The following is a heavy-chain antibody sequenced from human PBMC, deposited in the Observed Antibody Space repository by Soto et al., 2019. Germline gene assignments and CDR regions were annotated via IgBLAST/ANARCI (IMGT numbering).Heavy chain of an antibody. CDR2: INHSGST. J-gene: IGHJ4*02. D-gene: IGHD6-19*01. V-gene: IGHV4-34*01. Sequence: TSETLSLTCTIYGCSIRSYFWTWIRQPPGKGLEWIGEINHSGSTNYNPSLKSRVTISVDTSKNQFSLKLSSVTAADTAVYYCARGRFIAVAGTYFDYWGQGTLVTVSS. CDR1: GCSIRSYF. CDR3: ARGRFIAVAGTYFDY.